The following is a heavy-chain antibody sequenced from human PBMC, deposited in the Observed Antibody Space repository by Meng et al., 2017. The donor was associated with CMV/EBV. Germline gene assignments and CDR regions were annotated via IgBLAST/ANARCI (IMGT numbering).Heavy chain of an antibody. CDR2: IYYSGST. V-gene: IGHV4-59*01. J-gene: IGHJ5*02. CDR1: GGSISSYY. CDR3: ARGDYVPWFDP. Sequence: VQLQESGPGLVKPSXXLSLTCTVSGGSISSYYWSWIRQPPGKGLEWSGYIYYSGSTNYNPSLKSRVTISVDTSKNQFSLKLSSVTAADTAVYYCARGDYVPWFDPWGQGTLVTVSS. D-gene: IGHD4-17*01.